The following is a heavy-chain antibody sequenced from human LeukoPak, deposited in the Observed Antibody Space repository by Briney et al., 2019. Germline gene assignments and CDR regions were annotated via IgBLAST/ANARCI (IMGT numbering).Heavy chain of an antibody. Sequence: QPGGSLRLSCAASGFTFSSYWMHWVRQAPGKGLVWVSRINSDGSSTSYADSVKGRFTISRDNAKNTLYLQMNSLRAEDTAVYYCARDWADYGDFGETDYFDYWGQGTLVTVSS. J-gene: IGHJ4*02. CDR2: INSDGSST. CDR1: GFTFSSYW. D-gene: IGHD4-17*01. CDR3: ARDWADYGDFGETDYFDY. V-gene: IGHV3-74*01.